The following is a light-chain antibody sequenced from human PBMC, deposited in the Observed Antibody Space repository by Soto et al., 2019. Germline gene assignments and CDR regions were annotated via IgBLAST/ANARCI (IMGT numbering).Light chain of an antibody. CDR1: QSVSSSN. CDR2: GAS. V-gene: IGKV3-20*01. Sequence: VLTQSPGTLSLSPGEGATLSCRASQSVSSSNLAWYQKKPGQAPRVLIYGASTRATGIPDRFSGSGSGTDFTLTISRLEPEDFAVYYCQQYDNSPYTFGQGTNLEIK. CDR3: QQYDNSPYT. J-gene: IGKJ2*01.